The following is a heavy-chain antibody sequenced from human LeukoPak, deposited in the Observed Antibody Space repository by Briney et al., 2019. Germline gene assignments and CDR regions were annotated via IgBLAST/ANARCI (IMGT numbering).Heavy chain of an antibody. V-gene: IGHV3-23*01. Sequence: PGGSLRLSCAASGFTFSSYAMSWVRQAPGKGLEWVSAIGGSGGSTYYADSVKGRFTISRDNSKNTLYLQMNSLRVEDTAVYYCAREGSGPGYYFDFWGQGALVTVSS. CDR2: IGGSGGST. J-gene: IGHJ4*02. CDR1: GFTFSSYA. CDR3: AREGSGPGYYFDF. D-gene: IGHD3-10*01.